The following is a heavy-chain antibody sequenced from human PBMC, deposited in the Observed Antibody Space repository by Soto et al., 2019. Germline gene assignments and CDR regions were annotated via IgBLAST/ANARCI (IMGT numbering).Heavy chain of an antibody. CDR2: ISSDGSNK. J-gene: IGHJ6*02. CDR3: ARMASFYCSGGSCYPTYGMDV. D-gene: IGHD2-15*01. Sequence: QVQLVESGGGVVQPGRSLRLSCAASGFTFSKHAMHWVRQAPGKGLEWVAVISSDGSNKYYADSVKGRFTISRDNSKHTLYLQMNSLRAEDTAVCYCARMASFYCSGGSCYPTYGMDVWGQGTTVTVSS. V-gene: IGHV3-30-3*01. CDR1: GFTFSKHA.